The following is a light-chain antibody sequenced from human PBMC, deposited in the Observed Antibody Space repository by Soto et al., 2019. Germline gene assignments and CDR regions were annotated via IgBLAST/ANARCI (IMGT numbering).Light chain of an antibody. V-gene: IGKV3-20*01. CDR3: QQYGSSLYT. J-gene: IGKJ2*01. Sequence: EIVLTQSPATLSLSPGERATLSCRASQSVSSSYLAWYQHKPGQAPRLLIYGASSRATGIPDRFSGSGSGTDFTLTINRLEPEDFAVYYCQQYGSSLYTFGQGTKLEIK. CDR1: QSVSSSY. CDR2: GAS.